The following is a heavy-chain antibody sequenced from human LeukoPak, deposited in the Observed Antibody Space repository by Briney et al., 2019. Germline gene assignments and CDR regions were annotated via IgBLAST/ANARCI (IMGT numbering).Heavy chain of an antibody. CDR1: GFTFSGYG. CDR2: ISYDGSNK. Sequence: GRSLRLSCAASGFTFSGYGMHWVRQAPGKGLEWVAVISYDGSNKYYADSVKGRFTISRDNSKNTLYLQMNSLRAEDTAVYYCAKASWRGYSYGSDSYWGQGTLVTVSS. D-gene: IGHD5-18*01. CDR3: AKASWRGYSYGSDSY. J-gene: IGHJ4*02. V-gene: IGHV3-30*18.